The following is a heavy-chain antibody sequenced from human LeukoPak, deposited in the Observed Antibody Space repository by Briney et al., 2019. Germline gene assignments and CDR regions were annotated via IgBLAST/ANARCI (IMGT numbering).Heavy chain of an antibody. J-gene: IGHJ6*03. CDR1: GFTFNNYA. CDR2: ISYDGSNK. V-gene: IGHV3-30*04. CDR3: ARGGYYYYYMDV. Sequence: GGSLRLSCAASGFTFNNYAMHWVRQTPGKGLEWVALISYDGSNKYYADSVKGRFTISRDNSKNTLYLQMNSLRAEDTAVYYCARGGYYYYYMDVWGKGTTVTVSS.